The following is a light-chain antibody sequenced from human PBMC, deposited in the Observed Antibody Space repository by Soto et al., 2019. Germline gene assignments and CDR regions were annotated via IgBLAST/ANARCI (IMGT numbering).Light chain of an antibody. CDR1: SSDVGGYNY. CDR3: SSYAGSNNLV. V-gene: IGLV2-8*01. Sequence: QSALTQPPSASGSPGQSVTISCTGTSSDVGGYNYVSWYQQHPGKAPKLMIYEDGKRPSGVPDRFSGSKSCNTASLTVSGLQAEDEADYYCSSYAGSNNLVFGGGTKLTVL. CDR2: EDG. J-gene: IGLJ2*01.